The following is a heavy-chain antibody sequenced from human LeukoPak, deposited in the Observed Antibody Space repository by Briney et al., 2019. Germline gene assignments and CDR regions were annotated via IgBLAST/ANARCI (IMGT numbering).Heavy chain of an antibody. D-gene: IGHD3-9*01. Sequence: GGSLRLSCAASGFTFSDYYMSWIRQAPGKGLEWVSYISSSGSTIYYADSVKGRFTISRDNAKNSLYLQMNSLRAEDTAVYFCARGRYLDWLPYYFDSWGQGTLVTVSS. J-gene: IGHJ4*02. CDR2: ISSSGSTI. CDR3: ARGRYLDWLPYYFDS. V-gene: IGHV3-11*04. CDR1: GFTFSDYY.